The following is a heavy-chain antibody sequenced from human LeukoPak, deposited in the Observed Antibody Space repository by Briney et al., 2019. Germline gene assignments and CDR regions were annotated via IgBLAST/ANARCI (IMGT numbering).Heavy chain of an antibody. CDR1: GFTFSDYY. D-gene: IGHD5-24*01. J-gene: IGHJ4*02. CDR3: ARDPAVKWLQPLNYFDY. CDR2: ISSSGSTI. Sequence: GGSLRLSCAASGFTFSDYYMSWIRQAPGKGLEWVSYISSSGSTIYYADSVKGRFTISRDNAKNSLYLQMNSLRAEDTAVYYCARDPAVKWLQPLNYFDYWGQGTLVTVSS. V-gene: IGHV3-11*01.